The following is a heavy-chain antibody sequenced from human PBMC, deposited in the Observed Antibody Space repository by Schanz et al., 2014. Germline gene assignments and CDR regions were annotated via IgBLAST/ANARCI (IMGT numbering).Heavy chain of an antibody. CDR1: GYFFSSYG. CDR3: ARIIDGDYLY. Sequence: QVQLVQSGAEVKKPGASVKVSCKASGYFFSSYGISWVRQAPGQGLEWVGSIIPPLRQTRYAQKFEERVIITADTSTTTVYMDLASLTSDDTAVYFCARIIDGDYLYWGQGTLVAVSS. J-gene: IGHJ4*02. D-gene: IGHD4-17*01. V-gene: IGHV1-69*09. CDR2: IIPPLRQT.